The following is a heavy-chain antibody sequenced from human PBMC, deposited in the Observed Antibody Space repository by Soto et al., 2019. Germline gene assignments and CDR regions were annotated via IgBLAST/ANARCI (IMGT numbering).Heavy chain of an antibody. CDR3: ARGFVTATHFFDS. CDR1: GGTFSSFA. J-gene: IGHJ4*02. CDR2: IIPIYGTP. V-gene: IGHV1-69*01. Sequence: QVQLVQSGAEVKKPGSSVKVSCKASGGTFSSFAFTWVRQAPRQGLEWMGGIIPIYGTPTYAQKFQGRVTITADESTTTSFMELSSLRSEDTALYFCARGFVTATHFFDSWGQGTLVTVSS. D-gene: IGHD2-21*02.